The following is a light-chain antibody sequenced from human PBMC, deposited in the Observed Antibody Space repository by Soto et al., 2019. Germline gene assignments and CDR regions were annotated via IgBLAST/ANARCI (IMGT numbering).Light chain of an antibody. Sequence: EIVLTQSPGTLSLSPGERATLACRASESVTSTHLAWYQQKGGQAPRLLIYAIRTKASGFTDGFSGCGSGTDFILTIGRLEPEDVGVYYCQRYGTSRGTFGQGTKLEIK. CDR2: AIR. V-gene: IGKV3-20*01. J-gene: IGKJ2*01. CDR3: QRYGTSRGT. CDR1: ESVTSTH.